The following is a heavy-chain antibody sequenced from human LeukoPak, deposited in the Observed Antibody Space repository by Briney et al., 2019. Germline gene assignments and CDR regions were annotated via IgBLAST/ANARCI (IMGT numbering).Heavy chain of an antibody. CDR1: GYSFTSYW. Sequence: AGESLKISCKGSGYSFTSYWIGWVRQMPGKGLEWMGIIYPGDSDTRYSPSFQGQVTISADKSISTAYLQWSSLKASDTAMYYCARLVGYYYVSSGYSDYWGQGTLVTVSS. CDR2: IYPGDSDT. D-gene: IGHD3-22*01. V-gene: IGHV5-51*01. J-gene: IGHJ4*02. CDR3: ARLVGYYYVSSGYSDY.